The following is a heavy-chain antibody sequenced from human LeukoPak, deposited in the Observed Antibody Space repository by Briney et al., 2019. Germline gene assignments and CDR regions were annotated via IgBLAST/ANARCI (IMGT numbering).Heavy chain of an antibody. Sequence: LETLSLTCTVSGGSIRSYYWSWIRQPAGKGLESIGRIYTTGTTNYNPSLKSRVTMSVDVSKNQFSLRLSSVTAADSAVYYCARDGYTASYYSLDYWGPGIQVTVSS. V-gene: IGHV4-4*07. J-gene: IGHJ4*02. CDR1: GGSIRSYY. CDR2: IYTTGTT. CDR3: ARDGYTASYYSLDY. D-gene: IGHD1-26*01.